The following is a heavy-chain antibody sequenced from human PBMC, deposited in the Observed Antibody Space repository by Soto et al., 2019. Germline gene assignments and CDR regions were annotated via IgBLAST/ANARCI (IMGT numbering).Heavy chain of an antibody. CDR3: ARRPVRGADYYYYGMDV. V-gene: IGHV1-18*04. J-gene: IGHJ6*02. D-gene: IGHD3-10*01. Sequence: ASVKVSCKASGYTFTSYGISWVRQAPGQGLEWMGWISAYNGNTNYAQKLQGRVTMTTDTSTSTAYMELRSLRSDDTAVYYCARRPVRGADYYYYGMDVWGQGTTVTVSS. CDR2: ISAYNGNT. CDR1: GYTFTSYG.